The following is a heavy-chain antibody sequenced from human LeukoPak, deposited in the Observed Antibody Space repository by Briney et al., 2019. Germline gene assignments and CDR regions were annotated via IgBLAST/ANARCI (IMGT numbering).Heavy chain of an antibody. CDR3: ATEGGGPRWLDP. D-gene: IGHD6-25*01. J-gene: IGHJ5*02. CDR1: GGSVSSYY. V-gene: IGHV4-4*07. Sequence: SETLSLTCSISGGSVSSYYWSWIRQPAGKGLEWIGRISASGSSNHNPSLRSRVIMSVDTSKNQFSLNLSSVTAADTAVYYCATEGGGPRWLDPWGQGTLVTVSS. CDR2: ISASGSS.